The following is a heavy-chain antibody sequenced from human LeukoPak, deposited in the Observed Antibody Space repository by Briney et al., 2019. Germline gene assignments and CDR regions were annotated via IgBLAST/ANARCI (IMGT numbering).Heavy chain of an antibody. CDR1: GYTFTSYD. CDR2: MNPNSGNT. V-gene: IGHV1-8*03. CDR3: ARGRITIFGVALDAFDI. D-gene: IGHD3-3*01. Sequence: ASVKVSCKASGYTFTSYDINWVRQATGQGLEWMGWMNPNSGNTGYAQKFQGRVTITRNTSISTAYMELSSLRSEDTAVYYCARGRITIFGVALDAFDIWGQGTMVTVSS. J-gene: IGHJ3*02.